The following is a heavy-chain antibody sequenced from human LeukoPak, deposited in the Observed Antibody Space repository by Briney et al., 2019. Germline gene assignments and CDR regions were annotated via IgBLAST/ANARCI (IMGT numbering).Heavy chain of an antibody. Sequence: GGSLRLSCAASGFTLSNYAMHWVRQPAGEGLEWVSALGTAGDTFYPGSVRGRFTISRDNSKNMLYLQMNSLRIEDTALYFCARDLSRTYTVDYWGQGTLVTVSS. V-gene: IGHV3-13*01. J-gene: IGHJ4*02. D-gene: IGHD2-2*02. CDR1: GFTLSNYA. CDR3: ARDLSRTYTVDY. CDR2: LGTAGDT.